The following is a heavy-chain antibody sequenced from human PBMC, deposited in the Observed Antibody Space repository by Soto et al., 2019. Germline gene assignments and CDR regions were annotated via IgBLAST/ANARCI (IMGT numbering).Heavy chain of an antibody. Sequence: EVQLLESGGGLVQPGGSLRLSCAASGFGFSSYAMGWVRQAPGKGLEWVSTVTVNSASTHYADSVKGRFTVSRDNSKNTLFLQMNSLRAEDTAVYYCAKALGYTYGYPFDYWGQGTLVTVSS. D-gene: IGHD5-18*01. J-gene: IGHJ4*02. CDR1: GFGFSSYA. CDR3: AKALGYTYGYPFDY. V-gene: IGHV3-23*01. CDR2: VTVNSAST.